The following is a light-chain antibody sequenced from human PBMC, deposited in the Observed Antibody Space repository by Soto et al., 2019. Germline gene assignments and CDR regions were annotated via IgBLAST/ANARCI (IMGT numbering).Light chain of an antibody. CDR3: QQYNTYPLT. Sequence: EVVMTQSPATLSVSPGQGVTLSCRASQGIGDTLAWYQHKPGQTPRLLIYDTSTRATGVPARFSGSRSGPDFTLTISSLQPSDFATYYCQQYNTYPLTFGGGTKVDIK. CDR2: DTS. J-gene: IGKJ4*01. CDR1: QGIGDT. V-gene: IGKV3-15*01.